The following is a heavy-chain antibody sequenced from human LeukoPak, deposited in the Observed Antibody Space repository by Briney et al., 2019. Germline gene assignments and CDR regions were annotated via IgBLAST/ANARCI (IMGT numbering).Heavy chain of an antibody. CDR3: AADIVVVTATRDLDAFDI. CDR2: IVVGSGNT. CDR1: GFTSTSSA. V-gene: IGHV1-58*02. D-gene: IGHD2-21*02. J-gene: IGHJ3*02. Sequence: SVKVSCKASGFTSTSSAMQWVRQARGQRLEWIGWIVVGSGNTNYAQKFQERVTITRDMSTSTAYMELSSLRSEDTAVYYCAADIVVVTATRDLDAFDIWGQGTMVTVSS.